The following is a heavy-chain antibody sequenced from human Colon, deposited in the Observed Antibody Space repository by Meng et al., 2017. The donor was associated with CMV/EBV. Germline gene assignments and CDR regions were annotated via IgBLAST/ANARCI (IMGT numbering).Heavy chain of an antibody. J-gene: IGHJ5*02. CDR2: FYYSGTT. Sequence: SETLSLTCSVSGGSITSFYWSWIRQSPGKGLEWIGDFYYSGTTNYNPSLRSRVTISADRSTNHFSLKLSSVTAADTAVYYCASSSDNWFDPWGQGTLVTVSS. CDR3: ASSSDNWFDP. V-gene: IGHV4-59*01. D-gene: IGHD6-13*01. CDR1: GGSITSFY.